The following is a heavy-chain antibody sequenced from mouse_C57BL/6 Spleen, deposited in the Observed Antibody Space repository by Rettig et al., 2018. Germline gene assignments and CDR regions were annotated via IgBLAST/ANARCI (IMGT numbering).Heavy chain of an antibody. V-gene: IGHV1-26*01. CDR3: ASEEDYGSSRGYFDY. CDR1: GYTFTDYY. Sequence: CKASGYTFTDYYMNWVKQSHGKSLEWIGDINPNNGGTSYNQKFKGKATLTVDKSSSTAYMELRSLTSEDSAVYYCASEEDYGSSRGYFDYWGQGTTLTVSS. CDR2: INPNNGGT. D-gene: IGHD1-1*01. J-gene: IGHJ2*01.